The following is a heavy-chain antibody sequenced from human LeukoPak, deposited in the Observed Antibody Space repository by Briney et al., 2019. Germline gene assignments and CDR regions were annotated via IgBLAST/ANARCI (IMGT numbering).Heavy chain of an antibody. CDR1: GYTFTGYY. CDR2: INPNSGGT. J-gene: IGHJ4*02. D-gene: IGHD6-19*01. CDR3: AREVIAVAGGRYFDY. Sequence: ASVKVSCKASGYTFTGYYMHWVRQAPGQGLEWMGWINPNSGGTNYAQKFQGRVTMTRDTSISTAYMELSRLRSDDTAVYYCAREVIAVAGGRYFDYWGQGTLVTVSS. V-gene: IGHV1-2*02.